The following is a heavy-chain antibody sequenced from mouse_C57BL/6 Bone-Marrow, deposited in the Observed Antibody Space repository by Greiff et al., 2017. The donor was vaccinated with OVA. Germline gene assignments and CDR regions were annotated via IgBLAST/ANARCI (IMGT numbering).Heavy chain of an antibody. V-gene: IGHV1-55*01. J-gene: IGHJ3*01. CDR2: IYPGSGST. D-gene: IGHD2-3*01. Sequence: QVQLQQSGAELVKPGASVKMSCKASGYTFTSYWITWVKQRPGQGLEWIGDIYPGSGSTNYNEKFKSKATLTVDTSSSTAYMQLSSLTSEDSAVYYCARSTYDGYYGFAYWGQGTLVTVSA. CDR1: GYTFTSYW. CDR3: ARSTYDGYYGFAY.